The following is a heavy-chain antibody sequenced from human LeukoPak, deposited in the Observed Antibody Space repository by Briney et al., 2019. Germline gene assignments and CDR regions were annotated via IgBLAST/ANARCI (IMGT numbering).Heavy chain of an antibody. V-gene: IGHV1-69*05. J-gene: IGHJ3*02. Sequence: SVKVSCKASGGTFSSYAISWVRQAPGQGLEWMGGIIPIFGTANYSQKFQGRVTITTDESTSTAYMELSSLRSEDTAVYYCARGVDSSGYLGPDAFDIWGQGTMVTVSS. D-gene: IGHD3-22*01. CDR1: GGTFSSYA. CDR2: IIPIFGTA. CDR3: ARGVDSSGYLGPDAFDI.